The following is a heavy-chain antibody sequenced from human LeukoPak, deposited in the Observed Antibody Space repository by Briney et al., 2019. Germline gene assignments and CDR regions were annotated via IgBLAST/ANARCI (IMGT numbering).Heavy chain of an antibody. CDR2: ISYGGSNK. CDR3: ARDVVTNAQFYFDY. V-gene: IGHV3-30-3*01. D-gene: IGHD2-21*02. CDR1: GFTFSTYA. Sequence: PGRSLRLSCGASGFTFSTYAMHWVRQAPGKGLEWVAFISYGGSNKYYADSVKGRFTTSRDNSKNTLYLQMSSLRVEDTAVYYCARDVVTNAQFYFDYWGQGTLVTVSS. J-gene: IGHJ4*02.